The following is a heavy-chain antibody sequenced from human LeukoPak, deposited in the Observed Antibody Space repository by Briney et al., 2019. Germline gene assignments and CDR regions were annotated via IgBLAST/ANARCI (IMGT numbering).Heavy chain of an antibody. CDR3: ARDFERPDY. V-gene: IGHV1-18*01. J-gene: IGHJ4*02. CDR2: ISAYNGNT. Sequence: ASVKVSCKASGYTFTSYGISWVRQAPGQGLEWMGWISAYNGNTNYAQKFQGRVTMTRDTSISTAFMELRRLRSDDTAVYYCARDFERPDYWGQGTLVTVSS. CDR1: GYTFTSYG.